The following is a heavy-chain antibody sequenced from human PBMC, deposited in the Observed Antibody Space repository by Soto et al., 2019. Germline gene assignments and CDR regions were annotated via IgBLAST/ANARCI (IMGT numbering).Heavy chain of an antibody. Sequence: PSETLSLTCTVSGGSISSSSYYWSWIRQPPGKGLEWIGSIYYSGSTYYNPSLKSRVTISVDTSKNQFSLKLSSVTAADTAVYYCASHLLWFGELQPIGFDNWFDPWGQGTLVTVSS. D-gene: IGHD3-10*01. CDR3: ASHLLWFGELQPIGFDNWFDP. J-gene: IGHJ5*02. V-gene: IGHV4-39*01. CDR2: IYYSGST. CDR1: GGSISSSSYY.